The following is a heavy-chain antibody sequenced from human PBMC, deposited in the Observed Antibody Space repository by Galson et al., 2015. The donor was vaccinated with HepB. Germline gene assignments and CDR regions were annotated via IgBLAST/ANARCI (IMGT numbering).Heavy chain of an antibody. Sequence: WVRQAPGKGLEWVAVISYDGSNKYYADSVKGRFTISRDNSKNTLYLQMNSLRAEDTAVYYCAKDSSGENYDFWSGADYWGQGTLVTVSS. D-gene: IGHD3-3*01. V-gene: IGHV3-30*18. J-gene: IGHJ4*02. CDR3: AKDSSGENYDFWSGADY. CDR2: ISYDGSNK.